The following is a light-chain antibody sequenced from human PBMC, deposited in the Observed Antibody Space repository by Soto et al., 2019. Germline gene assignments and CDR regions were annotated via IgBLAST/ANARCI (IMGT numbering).Light chain of an antibody. CDR3: SSYAGSNNFV. Sequence: QSVLTQPPSASGSPGQSVTISCTGTSIDVGGYNYASWYQQHTGKAPKLMIYEVTKRPSGVPDRFSGSKSGNTASLTVSGLQAEDEADYYCSSYAGSNNFVFGSGTKVTVL. V-gene: IGLV2-8*01. J-gene: IGLJ1*01. CDR1: SIDVGGYNY. CDR2: EVT.